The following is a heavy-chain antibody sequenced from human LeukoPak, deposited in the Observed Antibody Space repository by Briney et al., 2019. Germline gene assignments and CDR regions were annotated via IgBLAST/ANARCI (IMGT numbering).Heavy chain of an antibody. V-gene: IGHV4-34*01. Sequence: PSETLPLTCAVYGGSFSGYYWSWIRQPPGKGLEWIGEINHSGSTNYNPSLKSRVTISVDTSKNQFSLKLSSVTAADTAVYYCARSNIMITSGGVIVEDYFDYWGQGTLVTVSS. J-gene: IGHJ4*02. CDR2: INHSGST. CDR3: ARSNIMITSGGVIVEDYFDY. D-gene: IGHD3-16*02. CDR1: GGSFSGYY.